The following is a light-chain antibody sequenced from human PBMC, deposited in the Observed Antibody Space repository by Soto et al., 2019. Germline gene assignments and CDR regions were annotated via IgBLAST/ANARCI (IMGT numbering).Light chain of an antibody. CDR2: GAS. CDR1: QTISSTY. V-gene: IGKV3-20*01. Sequence: EMVLTESPGTLSLSPGERATHSCRASQTISSTYLAWYQQKPGQTPRLLIYGASNRATGIPDRFSGGGSGTDFTLTISRLEPEDFAVYYCQQSVGSRTFGQGTKVDIK. CDR3: QQSVGSRT. J-gene: IGKJ1*01.